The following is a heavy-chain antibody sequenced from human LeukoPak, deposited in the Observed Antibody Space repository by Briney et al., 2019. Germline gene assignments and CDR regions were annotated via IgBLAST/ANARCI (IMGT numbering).Heavy chain of an antibody. CDR2: INPNSGGT. J-gene: IGHJ3*02. CDR1: GYTFTGYY. CDR3: ARRSDTWLFGAFDI. D-gene: IGHD3-9*01. Sequence: ASVKVSCKASGYTFTGYYMHWVRQAPGQGLEWMGWINPNSGGTNYAQKFQGWVTMTRDTSISTAYMELSRLRSDDTAVYYCARRSDTWLFGAFDIWGQGTMVTVSS. V-gene: IGHV1-2*04.